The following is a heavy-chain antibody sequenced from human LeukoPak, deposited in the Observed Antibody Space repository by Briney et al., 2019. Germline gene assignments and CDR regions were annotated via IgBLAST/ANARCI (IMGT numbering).Heavy chain of an antibody. CDR1: GFTFSSYS. CDR2: ISSSSSYI. V-gene: IGHV3-21*01. D-gene: IGHD4-17*01. CDR3: ARGDYVSFGAFDI. Sequence: GGSLRLSCAASGFTFSSYSMNWVRQAPGKGLEWVSSISSSSSYIYYADSVKGRFTISRDNAKNSLYLQMNSLRAEDTAVYYCARGDYVSFGAFDIWGQGTVVTVSS. J-gene: IGHJ3*02.